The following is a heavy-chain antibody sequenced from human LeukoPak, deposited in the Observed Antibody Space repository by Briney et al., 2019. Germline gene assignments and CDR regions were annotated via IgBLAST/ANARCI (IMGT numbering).Heavy chain of an antibody. CDR3: AKYYGDYYYYYYMDV. J-gene: IGHJ6*03. Sequence: PGGSLRLSCAASGFTLSNYPMGWVRQAPVKGLEWLSAIGEEKSGSWTKSADSVKGRFTISRDNSKSTLYLQMNSLRVDDTAVYYCAKYYGDYYYYYYMDVWGKGTTVTVSS. CDR1: GFTLSNYP. CDR2: IGEEKSGSWT. V-gene: IGHV3-23*01. D-gene: IGHD4-17*01.